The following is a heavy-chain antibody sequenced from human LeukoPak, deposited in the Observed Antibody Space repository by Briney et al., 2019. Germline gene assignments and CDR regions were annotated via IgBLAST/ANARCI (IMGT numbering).Heavy chain of an antibody. Sequence: GGSLRLSCAASGFTFSSYGMSWVRQAPGKGLEWVSSIGSSGGNTYDADSVKGRFTISRDNSKNTLYLQINSLRGEDKAVYYCAKWRTDSTIFGVVMFPFVYWGQGTMVAVSS. CDR1: GFTFSSYG. V-gene: IGHV3-23*01. CDR2: IGSSGGNT. CDR3: AKWRTDSTIFGVVMFPFVY. D-gene: IGHD3-3*01. J-gene: IGHJ4*02.